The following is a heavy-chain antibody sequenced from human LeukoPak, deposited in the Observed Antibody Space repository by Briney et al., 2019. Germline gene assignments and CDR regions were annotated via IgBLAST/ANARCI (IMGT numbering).Heavy chain of an antibody. CDR3: ARSRAFNSGAFDP. CDR1: GASVSSASY. D-gene: IGHD1-26*01. CDR2: IYNGVNT. J-gene: IGHJ5*02. Sequence: PSETLSLTCTVSGASVSSASYWSWIRQPPGQGVEWIAHIYNGVNTNYNPSLKSRVTISVDTSKNQFPLRLNSVTAADTAVYYCARSRAFNSGAFDPWGQGSLVTVSS. V-gene: IGHV4-61*01.